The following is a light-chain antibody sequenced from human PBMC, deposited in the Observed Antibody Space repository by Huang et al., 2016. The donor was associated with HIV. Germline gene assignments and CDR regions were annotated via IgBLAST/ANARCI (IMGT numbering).Light chain of an antibody. Sequence: EIVLTQSQATLSLSPGERGTLSCRASQSISNFLAWVQQKPGQAPRLLITDASNRATCIPARFSGSGSGTDFTLTISSLEPEDFAVYYCQQRSNWPLTFGGGTKVEIK. CDR1: QSISNF. CDR2: DAS. J-gene: IGKJ4*01. CDR3: QQRSNWPLT. V-gene: IGKV3-11*01.